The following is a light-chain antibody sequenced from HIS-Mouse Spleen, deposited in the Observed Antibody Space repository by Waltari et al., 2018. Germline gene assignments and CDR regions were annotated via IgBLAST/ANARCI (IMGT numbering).Light chain of an antibody. CDR3: CSYAGSYTWV. V-gene: IGLV2-11*01. J-gene: IGLJ3*02. Sequence: QSALAHPRPGSGSPGTAVTIPRPGTQRGGCGFYVFSWYQHHPGKAPKLMLYDDSKRPSGVPDRFSGSKSGNTASLTISGLQAEDEADYYCCSYAGSYTWVFGGGTKLTVL. CDR1: QRGGCGFYV. CDR2: DDS.